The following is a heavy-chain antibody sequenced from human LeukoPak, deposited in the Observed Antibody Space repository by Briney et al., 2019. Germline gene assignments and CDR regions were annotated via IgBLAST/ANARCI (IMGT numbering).Heavy chain of an antibody. J-gene: IGHJ4*02. CDR1: GYTFTGYY. CDR2: INPNSGGT. Sequence: ASVKVSCKASGYTFTGYYMHWVRQAPGQGLEWMGWINPNSGGTNYAQKFQGRVTMTRDTSISTAYMELSRLRSDDTAAYYCARDQRGYGDYSDYWGQGTLVTVSS. D-gene: IGHD4-17*01. CDR3: ARDQRGYGDYSDY. V-gene: IGHV1-2*02.